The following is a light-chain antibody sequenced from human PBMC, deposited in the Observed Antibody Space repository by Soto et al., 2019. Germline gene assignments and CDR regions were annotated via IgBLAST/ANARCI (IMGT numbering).Light chain of an antibody. CDR2: GAN. V-gene: IGKV1-12*01. CDR1: QDIRSW. CDR3: QQSYSTPWT. Sequence: DIQMTQSPSSVSASVGDKVTITCRASQDIRSWLAWYQQRPGKAPQLLVFGANILETGVPSRFAGSGSGTDFTLTISSLQPEDFATYYCQQSYSTPWTFGQGTKVEIK. J-gene: IGKJ1*01.